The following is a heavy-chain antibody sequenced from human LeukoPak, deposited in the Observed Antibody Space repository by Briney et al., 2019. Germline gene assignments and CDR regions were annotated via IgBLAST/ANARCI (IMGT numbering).Heavy chain of an antibody. J-gene: IGHJ3*02. CDR3: ARKNYGDYGVGAFDI. CDR2: IYWDDDK. V-gene: IGHV2-5*02. CDR1: GFSLSTSGVG. D-gene: IGHD4-17*01. Sequence: SGPTLVKPTQTLTLICTFSGFSLSTSGVGVGWIRQPPGKALEWLALIYWDDDKRYSPSLKSRLTITNDTSKNQVVLTMTNMDPVDTATYYCARKNYGDYGVGAFDIWGQGTMVTVSS.